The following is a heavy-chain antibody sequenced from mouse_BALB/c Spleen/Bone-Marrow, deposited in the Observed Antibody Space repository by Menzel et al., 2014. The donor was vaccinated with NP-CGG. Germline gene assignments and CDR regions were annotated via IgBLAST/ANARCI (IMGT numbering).Heavy chain of an antibody. V-gene: IGHV14-3*02. CDR3: ARYYYGSSLFAY. J-gene: IGHJ3*01. D-gene: IGHD1-1*01. CDR1: GFNIKDTY. CDR2: IDPANGNT. Sequence: EVQLQQSGAEPVKPGASVKLSCTASGFNIKDTYTYWVKQRPEQGLEWIGRIDPANGNTKYDPKFQDKATITADTSSNTAYLQLSSLTSEDTAVYYCARYYYGSSLFAYWGQGTLVTVSA.